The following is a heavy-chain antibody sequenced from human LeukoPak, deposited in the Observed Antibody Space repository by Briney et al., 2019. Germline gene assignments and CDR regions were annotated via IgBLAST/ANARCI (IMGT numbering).Heavy chain of an antibody. CDR1: GFTFSSYW. V-gene: IGHV3-7*01. CDR2: IKQDGSEK. CDR3: ARVGDTAMYYYMDV. Sequence: GGSPRLSCAASGFTFSSYWMSWVRQAPGKGLEWVANIKQDGSEKYYVDSVKGRFTISRDNAKNSLYLQMNSLRAEDTAVYYCARVGDTAMYYYMDVWGKGTTVTVSS. D-gene: IGHD5-18*01. J-gene: IGHJ6*03.